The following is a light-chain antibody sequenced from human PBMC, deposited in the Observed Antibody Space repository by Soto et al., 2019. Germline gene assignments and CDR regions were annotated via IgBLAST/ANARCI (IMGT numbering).Light chain of an antibody. V-gene: IGKV1-9*01. CDR1: RGISSY. CDR3: QQLNSYPRT. CDR2: AAS. J-gene: IGKJ1*01. Sequence: DIQLTQSPSFLSASVGDRVTITCRASRGISSYLAWYQQKPGKAPKLLIYAASTLQSGVPSRFSGRGSGTDFTLTISSLQPEDSATYYCQQLNSYPRTFGQGTKVEIK.